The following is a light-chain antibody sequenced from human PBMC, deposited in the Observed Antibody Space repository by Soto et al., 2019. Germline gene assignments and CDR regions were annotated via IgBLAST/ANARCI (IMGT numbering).Light chain of an antibody. CDR3: AAWDDSLKVYV. Sequence: HSVLTQAPSASGIPGQKVTISCSGSSSNIGSHNVRWYQQLPGTAPKLLIYSNNQRPSGVPDRVSGSKSGTSASLAISGLQSEDEADYYCAAWDDSLKVYVFGTGTKVTVL. J-gene: IGLJ1*01. CDR2: SNN. V-gene: IGLV1-44*01. CDR1: SSNIGSHN.